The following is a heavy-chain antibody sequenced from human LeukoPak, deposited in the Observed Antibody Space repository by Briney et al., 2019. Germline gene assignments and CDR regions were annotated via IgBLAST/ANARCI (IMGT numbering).Heavy chain of an antibody. J-gene: IGHJ4*02. V-gene: IGHV3-23*01. Sequence: GGSLRLSCAASGFTFSSYSMNWVRQAPGKGLEWVSAISGSGGSTYYADSVKGRFTISRDNSKNTLYLQMNSLRAEDTAVYYCAKDLRSGVVVINLDYWGQGTLVTVSS. D-gene: IGHD3-22*01. CDR1: GFTFSSYS. CDR2: ISGSGGST. CDR3: AKDLRSGVVVINLDY.